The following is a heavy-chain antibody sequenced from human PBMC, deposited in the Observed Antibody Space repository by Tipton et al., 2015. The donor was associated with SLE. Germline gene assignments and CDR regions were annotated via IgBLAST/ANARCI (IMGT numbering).Heavy chain of an antibody. CDR1: GGSISSSSYY. Sequence: TLSLTCTVSGGSISSSSYYWSWIRQPPGKGLEWIGSIYTSGSTNYNPSLKSRVTISVDTSKNQFSLKLSSVTAADTAVYYCARDEAVVVQGPGVAFDIWGQGTMVTVAS. J-gene: IGHJ3*02. D-gene: IGHD2-2*01. V-gene: IGHV4-61*02. CDR2: IYTSGST. CDR3: ARDEAVVVQGPGVAFDI.